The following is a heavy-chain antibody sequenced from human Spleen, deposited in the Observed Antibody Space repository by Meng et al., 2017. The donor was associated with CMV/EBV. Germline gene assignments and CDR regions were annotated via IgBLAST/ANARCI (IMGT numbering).Heavy chain of an antibody. CDR2: ISPGSGGT. CDR1: GYTFSNYG. D-gene: IGHD3-10*01. Sequence: ASVKVSCKASGYTFSNYGISWVRQAPGQGLEWMGWISPGSGGTNYAQNFQGRVTMTRDTSITTAYMELNRLTSDDTAIYYCARRDMWFGDYLDVWGQGTTVTVSS. J-gene: IGHJ6*02. V-gene: IGHV1-2*02. CDR3: ARRDMWFGDYLDV.